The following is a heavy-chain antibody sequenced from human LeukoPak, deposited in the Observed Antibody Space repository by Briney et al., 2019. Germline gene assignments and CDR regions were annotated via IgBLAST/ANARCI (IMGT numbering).Heavy chain of an antibody. D-gene: IGHD3-10*01. CDR2: MNPNSGKT. J-gene: IGHJ2*01. V-gene: IGHV1-8*01. CDR3: PSRVGELGPYWYFDL. CDR1: GYTFTSYD. Sequence: ASVKVSCKASGYTFTSYDINGVRQATGQGLEGMGWMNPNSGKTGCAQKFQDRVTMTRNTYIRTAYMELSSLRSEDTAVYYCPSRVGELGPYWYFDLWGRGNLVTVSS.